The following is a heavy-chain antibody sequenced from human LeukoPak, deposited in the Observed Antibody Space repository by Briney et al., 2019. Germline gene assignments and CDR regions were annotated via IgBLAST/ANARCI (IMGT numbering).Heavy chain of an antibody. J-gene: IGHJ4*02. Sequence: GGSLRLSCAASGFTFDDYAMHWVRQAPGKGLEWVSGISWNSGSIGYADSVKGRFTISRDNAKNSLYLQMNSLRPEDMALYYCAKGIRFLGPYYFDYWGQGTLVTVSS. D-gene: IGHD3-3*01. CDR3: AKGIRFLGPYYFDY. V-gene: IGHV3-9*03. CDR1: GFTFDDYA. CDR2: ISWNSGSI.